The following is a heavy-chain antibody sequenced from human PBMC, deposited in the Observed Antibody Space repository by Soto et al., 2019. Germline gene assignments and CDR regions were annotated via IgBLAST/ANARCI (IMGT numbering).Heavy chain of an antibody. CDR2: IYYSGST. J-gene: IGHJ6*03. D-gene: IGHD2-2*01. CDR1: GGSISSGGYY. CDR3: ARTLRGYCSSTSCWRAYYYYMAV. V-gene: IGHV4-31*03. Sequence: SETLSLTCTVSGGSISSGGYYWSWIRQHPGKGLEWIGYIYYSGSTYYNPSLKSRVTISVDTSKNQFSLKLSSVTAADTAVYYCARTLRGYCSSTSCWRAYYYYMAVWGKGTTVTVSS.